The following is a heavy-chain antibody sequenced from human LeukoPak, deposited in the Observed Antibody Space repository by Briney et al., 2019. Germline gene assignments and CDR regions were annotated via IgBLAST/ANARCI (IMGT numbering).Heavy chain of an antibody. V-gene: IGHV4-38-2*01. D-gene: IGHD3-3*01. CDR3: ASQGQTYYDFWSGYQFDY. CDR1: GYSISSGYY. Sequence: PSETLSLTCAVSGYSISSGYYWGWIRPPPGKGLEWIGRIYHSGSTYYNPSLKSRVTISVDTSKNQFSLKLSSVTAADTAVYYCASQGQTYYDFWSGYQFDYWGQGTLVTVSS. J-gene: IGHJ4*02. CDR2: IYHSGST.